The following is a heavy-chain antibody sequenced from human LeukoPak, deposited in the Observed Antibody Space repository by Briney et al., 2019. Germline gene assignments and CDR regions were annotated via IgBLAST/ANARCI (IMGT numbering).Heavy chain of an antibody. J-gene: IGHJ6*02. Sequence: GGSLRLSCPVSGLTVSSNYMSWVRQAPGKGLEWVSAISGSGGSTYYADSVKGRFTISRDNSKNTLYLQMNSLRAEDTAVYYCAKAETRRLRYFDWSSPRPYYYYGMDVWGQGTTVTVSS. CDR1: GLTVSSNY. V-gene: IGHV3-23*01. CDR3: AKAETRRLRYFDWSSPRPYYYYGMDV. CDR2: ISGSGGST. D-gene: IGHD3-9*01.